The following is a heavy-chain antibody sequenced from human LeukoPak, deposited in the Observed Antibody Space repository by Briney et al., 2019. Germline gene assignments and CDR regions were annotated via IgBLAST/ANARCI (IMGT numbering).Heavy chain of an antibody. CDR2: INPNSGGT. Sequence: GASVKVSCKASGYTFTGYYMHWVRQAPGQGLEWMGWINPNSGGTNYAQKFQGRVTMTRDTSISTAYMELSRLRSDDTAVYYCARVHYDSSGYLGDYFDCWGQGTLVTVSS. CDR3: ARVHYDSSGYLGDYFDC. J-gene: IGHJ4*02. D-gene: IGHD3-22*01. CDR1: GYTFTGYY. V-gene: IGHV1-2*02.